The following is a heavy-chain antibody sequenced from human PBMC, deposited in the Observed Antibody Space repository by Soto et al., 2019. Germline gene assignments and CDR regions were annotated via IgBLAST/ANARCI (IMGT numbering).Heavy chain of an antibody. CDR3: AREGLRYCSSTGCYPPDY. CDR2: ISYDGSNK. J-gene: IGHJ4*02. V-gene: IGHV3-30-3*01. D-gene: IGHD2-2*01. Sequence: PGGSLRLSCAASGFTFSSYAMHWVRQAPGKGLEWVAVISYDGSNKYYADSVKGRFTISRDNSKNTLYLQMNSLRAEDTAVYYCAREGLRYCSSTGCYPPDYWGQGTLVTVSS. CDR1: GFTFSSYA.